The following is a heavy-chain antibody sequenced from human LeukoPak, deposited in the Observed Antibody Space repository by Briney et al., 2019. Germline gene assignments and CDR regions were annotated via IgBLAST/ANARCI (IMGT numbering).Heavy chain of an antibody. D-gene: IGHD1-14*01. Sequence: GGSLRLSCAASGFTFSSYWIHWVRQAPGKGLVWVSRINTDGSSTSYADSVKGRFTISRDNAKNTLYLQMNSLRAEDTAVYYCARAINPYYNWFDPWGQGTLVTVSS. V-gene: IGHV3-74*01. CDR1: GFTFSSYW. CDR3: ARAINPYYNWFDP. CDR2: INTDGSST. J-gene: IGHJ5*02.